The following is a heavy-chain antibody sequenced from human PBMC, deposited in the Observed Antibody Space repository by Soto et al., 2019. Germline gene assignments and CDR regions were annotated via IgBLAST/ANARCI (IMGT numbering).Heavy chain of an antibody. CDR2: ISGSGGST. CDR3: AKDCKNSGGSCSHDY. V-gene: IGHV3-23*01. D-gene: IGHD2-15*01. J-gene: IGHJ4*02. Sequence: GGSLRLSCAASGFTFSSYAMSWVRQAPGKGLEWVSAISGSGGSTYYADSVKGRFTISRDNSKNTLYLQMNSLRAEDTAVYYCAKDCKNSGGSCSHDYWGQGTLVTVSS. CDR1: GFTFSSYA.